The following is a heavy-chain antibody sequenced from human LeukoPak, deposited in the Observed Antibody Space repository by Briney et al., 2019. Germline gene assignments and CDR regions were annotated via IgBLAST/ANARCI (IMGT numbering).Heavy chain of an antibody. V-gene: IGHV3-30*02. CDR1: GLTFSTYW. Sequence: GGSLRLSCAASGLTFSTYWMHWFRQAPGKGLEWVAYIRYDGSNKFYTVSVKGRFTISRDNSKNTLYLQMNSLRSEDTGVYYCANGGGAYDVIDYWGQGTLVTVSS. D-gene: IGHD3-16*01. CDR3: ANGGGAYDVIDY. J-gene: IGHJ4*02. CDR2: IRYDGSNK.